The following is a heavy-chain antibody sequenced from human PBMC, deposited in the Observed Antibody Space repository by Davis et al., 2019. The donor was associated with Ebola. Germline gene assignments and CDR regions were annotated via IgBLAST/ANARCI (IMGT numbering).Heavy chain of an antibody. Sequence: AASVKVSCKASGYTFTSYGISWVRQAPGQGLEWMGWISAYNGNTNYAQKLRGRVTMTTDTSTSTAYMELRSLRSDDTAVYYCARGEYCSSTSCYNYYYYGMDVWGQGTTVTVSS. CDR2: ISAYNGNT. CDR1: GYTFTSYG. D-gene: IGHD2-2*01. CDR3: ARGEYCSSTSCYNYYYYGMDV. J-gene: IGHJ6*02. V-gene: IGHV1-18*01.